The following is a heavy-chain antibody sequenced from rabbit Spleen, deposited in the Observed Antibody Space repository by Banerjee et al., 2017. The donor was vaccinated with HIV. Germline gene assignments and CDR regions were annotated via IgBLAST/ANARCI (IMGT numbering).Heavy chain of an antibody. J-gene: IGHJ4*01. Sequence: QSLEESGGDLVKPGASLTLSCTASGVSFSNKAVMCWVRQAPGKGLEWIACINAITGKAVYASWAKGRFTFSKTSSTTVTLQMTSLTAADTATYFCARFWDLWGPGTLVTVS. CDR2: INAITGKA. CDR3: ARFWDL. CDR1: GVSFSNKAV. D-gene: IGHD5-1*01. V-gene: IGHV1S40*01.